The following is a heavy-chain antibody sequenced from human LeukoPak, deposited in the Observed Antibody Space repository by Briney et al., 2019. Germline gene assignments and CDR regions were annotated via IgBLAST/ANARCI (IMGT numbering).Heavy chain of an antibody. CDR1: GFIFSDYY. J-gene: IGHJ5*02. CDR2: ISGSGSDT. CDR3: ARPLGTGAFGELS. D-gene: IGHD3-10*01. V-gene: IGHV3-11*06. Sequence: KPGGSLRLSCAASGFIFSDYYMTWIRQAPGKGLEWLSYISGSGSDTNYADSVKGRFTTSRDNAKNSLYLQMNSLRAEDTAVYYCARPLGTGAFGELSWGQGTLVTVSS.